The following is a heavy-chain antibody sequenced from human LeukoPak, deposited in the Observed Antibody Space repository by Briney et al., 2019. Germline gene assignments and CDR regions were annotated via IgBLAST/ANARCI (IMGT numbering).Heavy chain of an antibody. CDR2: INQDGSEK. Sequence: GGSLRLSCAASLFTFRNHWMTWVRQAPGKGLERVANINQDGSEKYYVDAVRGRFSISRDNAKNSLYLQMNSLRVEDTALYFCAREGHGDYHIWGQGTMVTVSS. CDR1: LFTFRNHW. V-gene: IGHV3-7*01. J-gene: IGHJ3*02. CDR3: AREGHGDYHI. D-gene: IGHD4-17*01.